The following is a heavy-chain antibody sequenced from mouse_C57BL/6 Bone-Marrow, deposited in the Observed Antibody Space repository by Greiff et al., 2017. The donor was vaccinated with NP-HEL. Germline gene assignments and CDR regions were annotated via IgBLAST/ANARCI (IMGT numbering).Heavy chain of an antibody. V-gene: IGHV1-15*01. CDR3: TRYYYGSSSAWFAY. CDR2: IDPETGGT. D-gene: IGHD1-1*01. Sequence: QVQLQQSGAELVRPGASVTLSCKASGYTFTDYEMHWVKQTPVHGLEWIGAIDPETGGTAYNQKFKGKAILTADKSSSTAYMELRSLTSEDSAVYYCTRYYYGSSSAWFAYWGQATLVTVSA. J-gene: IGHJ3*01. CDR1: GYTFTDYE.